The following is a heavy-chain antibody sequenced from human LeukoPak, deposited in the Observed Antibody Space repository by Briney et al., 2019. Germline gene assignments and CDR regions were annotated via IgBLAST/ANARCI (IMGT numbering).Heavy chain of an antibody. D-gene: IGHD5-12*01. V-gene: IGHV4-39*01. CDR3: ARGGFDIVGYYYFDY. Sequence: SETLSLTCTVSGGSISGGSYYWGWIRQPPGKGLEWIGSICYSGSTYYYPSLKSRVTISVDTSKNQFSLKLSSVTAADTAVYYCARGGFDIVGYYYFDYWGQGTLVTVSS. CDR2: ICYSGST. CDR1: GGSISGGSYY. J-gene: IGHJ4*02.